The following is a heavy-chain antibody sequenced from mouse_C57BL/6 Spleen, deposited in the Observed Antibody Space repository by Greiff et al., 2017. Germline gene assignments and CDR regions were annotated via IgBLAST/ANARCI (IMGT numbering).Heavy chain of an antibody. V-gene: IGHV14-1*01. CDR2: IDPEDGDT. CDR3: TTSTVVAPNWYFDV. D-gene: IGHD1-1*01. CDR1: GFNIKDYY. Sequence: VQLQQSGAELVRPGASVKLSCTASGFNIKDYYMHWVKQRPEQGLEWIGRIDPEDGDTEYAPKFQGKATMTADTSSNTAYLQLSSLTSEDTAVYYCTTSTVVAPNWYFDVWGTGTTVTVSS. J-gene: IGHJ1*03.